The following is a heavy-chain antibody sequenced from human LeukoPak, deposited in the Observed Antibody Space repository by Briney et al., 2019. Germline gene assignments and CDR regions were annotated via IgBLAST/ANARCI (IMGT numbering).Heavy chain of an antibody. CDR2: INPTGGST. CDR3: ARTAARRFDY. J-gene: IGHJ4*02. CDR1: GYTFPSYF. Sequence: ASVNVSFTASGYTFPSYFMRWVRQAPGQGLEWMGIINPTGGSTTYAQKFQGRVTMTRDTSTSTVYMELSSLRSDDTAVYYCARTAARRFDYWGQGTLVTVSS. D-gene: IGHD6-6*01. V-gene: IGHV1-46*01.